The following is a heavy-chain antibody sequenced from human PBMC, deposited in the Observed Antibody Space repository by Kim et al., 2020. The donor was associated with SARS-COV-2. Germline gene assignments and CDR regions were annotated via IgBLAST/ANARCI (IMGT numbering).Heavy chain of an antibody. J-gene: IGHJ4*02. D-gene: IGHD3-22*01. CDR2: LTPDNDSQ. CDR1: GYDFTKYG. Sequence: ASVKVSCKASGYDFTKYGITWVRQAPGQGLEWMGWLTPDNDSQNYAQKFQGRVTMTTDASTTTAHMEVRSLTSDDTAVYFCARVDDSRNYDETGFDYWGQGTLVTVSS. V-gene: IGHV1-18*04. CDR3: ARVDDSRNYDETGFDY.